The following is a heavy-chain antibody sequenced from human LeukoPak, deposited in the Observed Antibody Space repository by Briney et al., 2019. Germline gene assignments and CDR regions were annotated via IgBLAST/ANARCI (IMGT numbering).Heavy chain of an antibody. Sequence: SETLSLTCTVYGGSISSYYWSWIRQPPGKGLEWIGEINHSGSTNYNPSLKSRVTISVDTSKNQFSLKLSSVTAADTAVYYCARGWAYYYGSGSYYAHWGQGTMVTVSS. J-gene: IGHJ3*01. D-gene: IGHD3-10*01. CDR1: GGSISSYY. CDR3: ARGWAYYYGSGSYYAH. CDR2: INHSGST. V-gene: IGHV4-34*01.